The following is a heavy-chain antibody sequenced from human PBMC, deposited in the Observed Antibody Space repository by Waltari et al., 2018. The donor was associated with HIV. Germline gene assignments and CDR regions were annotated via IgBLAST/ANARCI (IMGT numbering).Heavy chain of an antibody. CDR3: AKAYYENTAYYYDF. Sequence: EVQLLESGGGLVQPGGSRRLSCAASGFAYVSYAIPWVCQSPERGLEWVAAGSGSGAKSFYADSVKGRFTISRDNSKNTVFLQMNSLRAADTAIYYCAKAYYENTAYYYDFWGRGTRVTVSS. D-gene: IGHD3-22*01. V-gene: IGHV3-23*01. CDR1: GFAYVSYA. J-gene: IGHJ4*02. CDR2: GSGSGAKS.